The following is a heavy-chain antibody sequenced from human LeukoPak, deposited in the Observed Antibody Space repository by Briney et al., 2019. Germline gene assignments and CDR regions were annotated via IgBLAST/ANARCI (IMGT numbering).Heavy chain of an antibody. CDR2: IYYSGST. CDR1: GGSISSSSYY. CDR3: ARIPNPIYMTTVSRGFDY. V-gene: IGHV4-39*07. D-gene: IGHD4-17*01. Sequence: PSETLSLTCTVSGGSISSSSYYWGWIRQPPGKGLEWIGSIYYSGSTYYNPSLKSRVTISVDTSKNQFSLKLSSVTAADTAVYYCARIPNPIYMTTVSRGFDYWGQGTLVTVSS. J-gene: IGHJ4*02.